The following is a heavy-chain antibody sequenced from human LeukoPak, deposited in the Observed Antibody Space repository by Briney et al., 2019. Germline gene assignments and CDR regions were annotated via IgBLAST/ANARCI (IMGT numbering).Heavy chain of an antibody. CDR1: GGAIRSHY. J-gene: IGHJ4*02. Sequence: SETLSLTCTVSGGAIRSHYWNWIRQPAGKGLEWIGRIYSSGYTNDNPSLKSRITMSVDMSKNQFSLRPNSVTAADTAVYYCARGEHSVDSWGQGMLVAVSS. V-gene: IGHV4-4*07. D-gene: IGHD1/OR15-1a*01. CDR3: ARGEHSVDS. CDR2: IYSSGYT.